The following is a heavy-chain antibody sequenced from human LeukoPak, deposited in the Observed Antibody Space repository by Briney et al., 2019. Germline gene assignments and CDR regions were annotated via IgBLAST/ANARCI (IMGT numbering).Heavy chain of an antibody. J-gene: IGHJ4*02. CDR1: GFTFSSYE. D-gene: IGHD1-26*01. Sequence: GGSLRLSCAASGFTFSSYEMNWVRQAPGKGLEWVSYISSSGSTIYYADSVKGRFTISRDNSKNTLYLQMNSLRAEDTAVYYCAKQWELVGGFDYWGQGTLVTVSS. V-gene: IGHV3-48*03. CDR2: ISSSGSTI. CDR3: AKQWELVGGFDY.